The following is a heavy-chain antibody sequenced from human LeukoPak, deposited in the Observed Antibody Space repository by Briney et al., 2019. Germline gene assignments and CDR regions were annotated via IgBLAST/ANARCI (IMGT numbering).Heavy chain of an antibody. CDR2: ISSSGSST. J-gene: IGHJ4*02. Sequence: PGGSLRLSCAASGFTFSDYYMSWIRQAPGKGLEWVSYISSSGSSTYYADSVKGRFTISRDNSKNTLYLQMNRLRAEDTAVYYCAKRHSSTWYFNWGQGTLVTVSS. V-gene: IGHV3-11*01. D-gene: IGHD6-13*01. CDR1: GFTFSDYY. CDR3: AKRHSSTWYFN.